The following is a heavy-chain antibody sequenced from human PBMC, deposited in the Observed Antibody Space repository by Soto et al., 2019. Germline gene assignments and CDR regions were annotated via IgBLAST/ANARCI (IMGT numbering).Heavy chain of an antibody. CDR2: ISGSGATT. V-gene: IGHV3-23*01. CDR1: GFIFGAYA. Sequence: AGGSLRLSCATSGFIFGAYAMSWVRQAPGKGLDWVSSISGSGATTYYTNSVKGRFTISRDNSKNTVYLQMNSLRDEDTAVYYCAKGTRGYNGYVFDYWGQGALVTVSS. CDR3: AKGTRGYNGYVFDY. J-gene: IGHJ4*02. D-gene: IGHD5-12*01.